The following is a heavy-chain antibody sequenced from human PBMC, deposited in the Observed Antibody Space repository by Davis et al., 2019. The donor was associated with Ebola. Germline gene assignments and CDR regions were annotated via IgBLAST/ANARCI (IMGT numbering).Heavy chain of an antibody. CDR3: ARVATDWFDP. CDR1: GFTFSSYW. Sequence: GESLKISCAASGFTFSSYWMHWVRQAPGTGLVWVSNINGDGTITNYADSVKGRFTISRDNAKNTLYLQMNSLGVEDAGLYFCARVATDWFDPWGQGTLVTVSS. J-gene: IGHJ5*02. V-gene: IGHV3-74*01. CDR2: INGDGTIT.